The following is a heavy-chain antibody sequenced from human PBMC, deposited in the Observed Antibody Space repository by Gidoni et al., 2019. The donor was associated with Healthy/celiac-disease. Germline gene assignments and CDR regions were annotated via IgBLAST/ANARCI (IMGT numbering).Heavy chain of an antibody. CDR1: GGSFSGYY. CDR3: ARGRYDSSGYYHRRPFGMDV. J-gene: IGHJ6*02. Sequence: QVQLQQWGAGLLKLSETLSLTCAVYGGSFSGYYWSWIRQPPGKGLEWIGEINHSGSPNYNPSLKSRVPISVDTSKNQFSLKLSSVTAADTAVYYCARGRYDSSGYYHRRPFGMDVWGQGTTVTVSS. CDR2: INHSGSP. V-gene: IGHV4-34*01. D-gene: IGHD3-22*01.